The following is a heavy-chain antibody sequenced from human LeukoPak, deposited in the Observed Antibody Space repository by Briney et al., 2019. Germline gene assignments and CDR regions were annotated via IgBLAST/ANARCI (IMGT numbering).Heavy chain of an antibody. CDR1: GYIFTSYW. V-gene: IGHV5-51*01. J-gene: IGHJ4*02. CDR2: IYPGDSDT. CDR3: ARQGPTYYYDSSGYYLPGY. Sequence: GESLKISCKGSGYIFTSYWIGWVRQMPGKGLEWMGIIYPGDSDTRYSPSFQGQVTISADKSISTAYLQWSSLKASDTAMYYCARQGPTYYYDSSGYYLPGYWGQGTLVTVSS. D-gene: IGHD3-22*01.